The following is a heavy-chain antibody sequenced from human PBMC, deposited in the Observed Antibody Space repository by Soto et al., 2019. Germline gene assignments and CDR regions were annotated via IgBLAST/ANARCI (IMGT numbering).Heavy chain of an antibody. CDR3: ARGSSIAGLYYGMDV. Sequence: SETLSHTFNFSGGPIRTGGYYRTWIRQHPGKGLEWIGYNYYSGITYYNPSLKSRVTISLDTSKNQFSLKLSSVTAADTAVYYCARGSSIAGLYYGMDVWGQGTTVT. J-gene: IGHJ6*02. CDR2: NYYSGIT. V-gene: IGHV4-31*03. CDR1: GGPIRTGGYY. D-gene: IGHD6-6*01.